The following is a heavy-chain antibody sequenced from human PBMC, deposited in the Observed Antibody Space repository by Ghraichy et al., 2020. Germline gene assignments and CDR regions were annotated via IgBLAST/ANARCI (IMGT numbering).Heavy chain of an antibody. Sequence: SETLSLTCAVYGGSFSGYYWSWIRQPPGKGLEWIGEINHSGSTNYNPSLKSRVTISVDTSKNQFSLKLSSVTAADTAVYYCARDAQGSGPTGWGQGTLVTVSS. V-gene: IGHV4-34*01. CDR1: GGSFSGYY. CDR2: INHSGST. D-gene: IGHD6-19*01. J-gene: IGHJ4*02. CDR3: ARDAQGSGPTG.